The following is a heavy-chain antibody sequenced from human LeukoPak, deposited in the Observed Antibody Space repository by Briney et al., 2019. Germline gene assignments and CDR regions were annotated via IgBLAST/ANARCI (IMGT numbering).Heavy chain of an antibody. D-gene: IGHD3-22*01. CDR3: AKLRPYDSSAYYPWAGYGMDV. V-gene: IGHV3-30*02. J-gene: IGHJ6*02. CDR1: KFIFSDYG. CDR2: IWYDGSDE. Sequence: PGGSLRLSCAASKFIFSDYGMHWVRQAPGKGLEWVAFIWYDGSDEYYADSVKGRLTISRDNSKNTLYLQMNSLTTEDTAVYYCAKLRPYDSSAYYPWAGYGMDVWGQGTTVTVSS.